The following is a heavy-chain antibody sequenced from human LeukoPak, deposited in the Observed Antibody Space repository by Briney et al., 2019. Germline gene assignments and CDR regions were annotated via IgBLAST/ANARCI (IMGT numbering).Heavy chain of an antibody. CDR1: GYTFTGYY. J-gene: IGHJ5*02. CDR2: INPNSGGT. Sequence: ASVKVSCKASGYTFTGYYMHWVRQAPGQELEWMGWINPNSGGTNYAQKFQGRVTMTRDTSISTAYMELSRLRSDDTAVYYCARGGAGWLQSNWFDPWGQGTLVTVSS. CDR3: ARGGAGWLQSNWFDP. D-gene: IGHD5-12*01. V-gene: IGHV1-2*02.